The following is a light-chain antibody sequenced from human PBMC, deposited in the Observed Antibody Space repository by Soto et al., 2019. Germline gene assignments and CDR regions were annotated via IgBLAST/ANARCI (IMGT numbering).Light chain of an antibody. Sequence: EIVMTQSPATLSVSPGERATLSCMASQSVSSNLAWYQQKPGQAPRLLIYGASTRATGIPARFSGSGSGTEFTLTISSLQPEDFAVYYCQQYNNWPGTFGKGTKV. CDR1: QSVSSN. V-gene: IGKV3-15*01. CDR3: QQYNNWPGT. CDR2: GAS. J-gene: IGKJ1*01.